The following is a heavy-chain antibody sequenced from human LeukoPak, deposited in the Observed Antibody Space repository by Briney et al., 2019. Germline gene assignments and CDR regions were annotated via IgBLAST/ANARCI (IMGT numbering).Heavy chain of an antibody. Sequence: SLRLSCAASGFTFSSYWMSWVRQAPGKVLEWVANIKQDGSEKYYVDSVKGRFTISRDNAKNSLYLHMNSLRAEDTAVYYCARDREVGYFDYWGQGTLVTVSS. J-gene: IGHJ4*02. D-gene: IGHD1-26*01. CDR3: ARDREVGYFDY. CDR1: GFTFSSYW. V-gene: IGHV3-7*01. CDR2: IKQDGSEK.